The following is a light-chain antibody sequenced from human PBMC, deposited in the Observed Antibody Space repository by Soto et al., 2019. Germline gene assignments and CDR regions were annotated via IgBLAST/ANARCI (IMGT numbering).Light chain of an antibody. CDR3: QQYSSYSWT. J-gene: IGKJ1*01. CDR2: DVS. V-gene: IGKV1-5*01. Sequence: DIPMTQSPSTLSASVGDTVTITCRASQSIGRWLAWYRQIPGKAPTLLMYDVSTVKSGVPSRLSGRSSGTEFTLTISRLQADDFATYYCQQYSSYSWTFGQGTKVEL. CDR1: QSIGRW.